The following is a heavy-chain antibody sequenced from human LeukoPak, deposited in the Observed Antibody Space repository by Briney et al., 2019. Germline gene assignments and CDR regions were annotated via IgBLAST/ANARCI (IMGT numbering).Heavy chain of an antibody. CDR2: ISNSSSYI. V-gene: IGHV3-21*01. D-gene: IGHD6-13*01. CDR1: GFTFSSYS. J-gene: IGHJ4*02. CDR3: ARAGIAAAGPVDY. Sequence: GGSLRLSCAASGFTFSSYSMTWVRQAPGKGLEWVSSISNSSSYIYYADSVKGRFTISRDNAKNSLYLQMNSLRAEDTAVYYCARAGIAAAGPVDYWGQGTLVTVSS.